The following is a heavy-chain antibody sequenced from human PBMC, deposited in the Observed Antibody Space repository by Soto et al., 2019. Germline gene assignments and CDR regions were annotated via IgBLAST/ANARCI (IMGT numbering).Heavy chain of an antibody. J-gene: IGHJ2*01. V-gene: IGHV3-30*18. CDR3: AKGGLEQDDSNRYFHL. CDR2: ISDDGSKK. D-gene: IGHD3-3*01. CDR1: GFTFSNYG. Sequence: QVQLVESGGGVVQPGRSLRLSCAASGFTFSNYGMYWVRQTPGKGLEWVAVISDDGSKKYYASSVKGRFTISRDNSKNKEYLSMNRLRNNHTAIYTSAKGGLEQDDSNRYFHLWGRGTLVTVSS.